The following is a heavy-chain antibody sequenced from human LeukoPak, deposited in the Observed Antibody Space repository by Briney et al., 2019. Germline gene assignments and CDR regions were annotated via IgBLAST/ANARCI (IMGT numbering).Heavy chain of an antibody. D-gene: IGHD3-3*01. CDR3: ARGLDLRVLEWLVAFDI. V-gene: IGHV1-69*02. CDR1: GGTFSSYT. J-gene: IGHJ3*02. CDR2: IIPVLGIA. Sequence: SVKVSCKASGGTFSSYTISWVRKAPGQGLEWMGRIIPVLGIANYAQTFQGRVTTTADKSTSTAYMELSSLRSEDTAVYYCARGLDLRVLEWLVAFDIWGQGTMVTVSS.